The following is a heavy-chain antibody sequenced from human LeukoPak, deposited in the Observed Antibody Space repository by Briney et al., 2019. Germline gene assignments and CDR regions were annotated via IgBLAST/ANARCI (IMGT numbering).Heavy chain of an antibody. D-gene: IGHD2-8*01. Sequence: GGSLRLSCAASGFTSTNYFMTWVRQAPGRGLEWVANINEDGSEKNYVGSVKGRFTISRDNAKNSLYLQMNSLRAEDTAVYYCATYRYCTNGVCYRFDYWGQGTLVTVSS. J-gene: IGHJ4*02. V-gene: IGHV3-7*01. CDR1: GFTSTNYF. CDR3: ATYRYCTNGVCYRFDY. CDR2: INEDGSEK.